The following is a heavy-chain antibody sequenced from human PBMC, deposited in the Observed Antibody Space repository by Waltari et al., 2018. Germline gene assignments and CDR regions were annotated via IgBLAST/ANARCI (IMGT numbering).Heavy chain of an antibody. V-gene: IGHV3-33*01. Sequence: QVQLVESGGGVVQPGRSLRLSCAASGFTFSSYGMHWLRQAPGKGLEWVAVIWYDGSNKYYADSVKGRFTISRDNSKNTLYLQMNSLRAEDTAVYYCARDHSTAYNAFGIWGQGTMVTVSS. CDR1: GFTFSSYG. D-gene: IGHD5-18*01. J-gene: IGHJ3*02. CDR3: ARDHSTAYNAFGI. CDR2: IWYDGSNK.